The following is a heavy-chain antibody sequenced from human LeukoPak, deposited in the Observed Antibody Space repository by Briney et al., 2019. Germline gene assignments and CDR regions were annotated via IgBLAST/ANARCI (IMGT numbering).Heavy chain of an antibody. J-gene: IGHJ3*02. CDR2: IIPIFGTA. CDR1: GGTFSSYA. V-gene: IGHV1-69*13. D-gene: IGHD4-17*01. Sequence: ASVKVSCKASGGTFSSYAISWVRQAPGQGLEWMGGIIPIFGTANYAQKFQGRVAITADESTSTAYMELSSLRSEDTAVYYCASTVTTAEDAFDIWGQGTMVTVSS. CDR3: ASTVTTAEDAFDI.